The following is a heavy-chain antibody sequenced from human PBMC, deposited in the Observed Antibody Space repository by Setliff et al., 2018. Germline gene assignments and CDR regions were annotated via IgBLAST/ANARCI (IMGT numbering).Heavy chain of an antibody. J-gene: IGHJ4*02. Sequence: LRLSCAASGFTFDDYALHWVRQAPGQGLEWVAVIWYVGSKKYYADSVKGRFTISRDNSKNTLYLQMNSLRPEDTAVYYCARTCSGSGCYAGLESGGQGTPVTVSS. CDR1: GFTFDDYA. D-gene: IGHD2-15*01. CDR2: IWYVGSKK. V-gene: IGHV3-33*08. CDR3: ARTCSGSGCYAGLES.